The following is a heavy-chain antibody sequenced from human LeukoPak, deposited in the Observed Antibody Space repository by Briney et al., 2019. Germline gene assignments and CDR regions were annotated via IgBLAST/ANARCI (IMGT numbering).Heavy chain of an antibody. D-gene: IGHD4-23*01. Sequence: SETLSLTCTVSGYSISSGYYWGWIRQPPGKGLEWIGEINHSGSTNYNPSLKSRVTISVDTSKNQFSLKLSSVTAAETAVYYCARGRWHDYWGQGTLVTVSS. CDR1: GYSISSGYY. CDR3: ARGRWHDY. J-gene: IGHJ4*02. V-gene: IGHV4-38-2*02. CDR2: INHSGST.